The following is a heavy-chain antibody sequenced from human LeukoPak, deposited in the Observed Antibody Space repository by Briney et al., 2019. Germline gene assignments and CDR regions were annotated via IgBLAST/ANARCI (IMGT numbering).Heavy chain of an antibody. CDR1: GFTFSGSS. CDR3: ASDSNYGY. D-gene: IGHD4-11*01. V-gene: IGHV3-33*08. J-gene: IGHJ4*02. Sequence: GGSLRLSCAASGFTFSGSSLHWVRQAPGKGLEWVAVIWYDGSDKYYADSVKGRFTISRDNSKNTVYLQMNSLRAEDTAVYYCASDSNYGYWGQGTLVTVSS. CDR2: IWYDGSDK.